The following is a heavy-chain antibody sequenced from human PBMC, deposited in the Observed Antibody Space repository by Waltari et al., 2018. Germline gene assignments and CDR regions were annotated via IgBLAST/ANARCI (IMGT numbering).Heavy chain of an antibody. Sequence: EVHLVESGGGLLLPGGSLRLSCAASGLPFSSYSMNWVRQAQGKGLEWVSYISASVSTTYYADSVKGRFTISRDNAKNSLYLQMSSLRDEDTAVYYCARDLAWAFDYWGQGALVTVSS. D-gene: IGHD7-27*01. V-gene: IGHV3-48*02. CDR2: ISASVSTT. J-gene: IGHJ4*02. CDR3: ARDLAWAFDY. CDR1: GLPFSSYS.